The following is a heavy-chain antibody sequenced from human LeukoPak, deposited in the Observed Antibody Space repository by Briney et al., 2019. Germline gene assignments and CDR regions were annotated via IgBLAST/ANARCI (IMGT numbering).Heavy chain of an antibody. Sequence: PGGALRLSCAASGFTFNNFGMHWGRQAPGKGLEWVSFIGYEGVHKYYADSVKGRFTISKDNSKATLYLQMNSLRPEDTAVYYCAKDLHGGYSSDYWGQGTLVTVFS. D-gene: IGHD4-23*01. CDR3: AKDLHGGYSSDY. CDR1: GFTFNNFG. J-gene: IGHJ4*02. CDR2: IGYEGVHK. V-gene: IGHV3-30*02.